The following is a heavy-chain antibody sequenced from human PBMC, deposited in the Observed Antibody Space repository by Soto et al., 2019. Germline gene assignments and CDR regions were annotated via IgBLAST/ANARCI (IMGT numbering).Heavy chain of an antibody. Sequence: SETLSLTCTVSGGSISSGGYYWSWIRQHPGKGLEWIGYIYYGGSTYYNPSLKSRVTISVDTSKNQFSLKLSSVTAADTAVYYCARDFQSGWFDPWGQGTLVTVSS. CDR3: ARDFQSGWFDP. CDR2: IYYGGST. V-gene: IGHV4-31*03. J-gene: IGHJ5*02. CDR1: GGSISSGGYY.